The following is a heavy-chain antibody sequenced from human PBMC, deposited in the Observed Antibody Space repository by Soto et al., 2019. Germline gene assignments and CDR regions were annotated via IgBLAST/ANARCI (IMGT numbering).Heavy chain of an antibody. CDR2: ISNDGSNE. Sequence: GGSLRFSGPGSGFTLRGFGMNWVRQAPGKGLEWVARISNDGSNEYYVDSVKGRFTISRDNSKNTLYLQMDSLRAEDTAVYYCAKGEVRGIIPSYFDYWGLGTLVTVSS. CDR3: AKGEVRGIIPSYFDY. V-gene: IGHV3-30*18. CDR1: GFTLRGFG. D-gene: IGHD3-10*01. J-gene: IGHJ4*02.